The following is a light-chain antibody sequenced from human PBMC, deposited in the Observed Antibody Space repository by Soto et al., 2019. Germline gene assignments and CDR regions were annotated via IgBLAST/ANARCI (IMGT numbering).Light chain of an antibody. CDR2: DVS. V-gene: IGLV2-14*01. Sequence: QSALTQPASVSGSPGQSITISCTGTSSDVGGYNYVSWYQQHPGKAPKLMIYDVSNRPSGVFNRFSGSKSGNTASLTISGLQPEDEADYYCSSYTSSSTLLYVFGTGTKVTVL. CDR1: SSDVGGYNY. CDR3: SSYTSSSTLLYV. J-gene: IGLJ1*01.